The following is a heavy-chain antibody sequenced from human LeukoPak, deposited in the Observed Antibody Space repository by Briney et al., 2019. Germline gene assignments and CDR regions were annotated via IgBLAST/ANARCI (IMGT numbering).Heavy chain of an antibody. Sequence: GASVKVSCKASGYTFSSYTMHWVRQAHGQRLEWMGWINADNGNTKYSQKFRDRVTITRDTSASTAYMELSSLRSGDTAVYYCVRDPEEGDDWGQGTLVTVSS. CDR1: GYTFSSYT. J-gene: IGHJ4*02. CDR3: VRDPEEGDD. V-gene: IGHV1-3*01. CDR2: INADNGNT.